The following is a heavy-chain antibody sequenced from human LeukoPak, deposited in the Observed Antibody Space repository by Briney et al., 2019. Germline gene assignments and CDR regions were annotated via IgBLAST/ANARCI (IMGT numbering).Heavy chain of an antibody. D-gene: IGHD4-17*01. Sequence: ASVKVFCKASGYTFTSYGISWVRQAAGQGLEWMGWISAYNGNTNYAQKLQGRVTMTTDTSTSTAYMELRSLRSDDTAVYYCARSFRAELTVMDYYYYMDVWGKGTTVTVSS. V-gene: IGHV1-18*01. J-gene: IGHJ6*03. CDR3: ARSFRAELTVMDYYYYMDV. CDR2: ISAYNGNT. CDR1: GYTFTSYG.